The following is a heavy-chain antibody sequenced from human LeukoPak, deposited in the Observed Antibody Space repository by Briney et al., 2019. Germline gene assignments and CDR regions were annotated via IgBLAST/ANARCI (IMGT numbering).Heavy chain of an antibody. CDR1: GVSFSGYY. J-gene: IGHJ4*02. Sequence: MTSETLTLTCAAYGVSFSGYYWIWIRQPPGKGLKWLGEINHSGSTNYNPSLKSRVTISVDTSKNQFSLKLSSVTAADTAVYYCARSEYSGYGLDFDYWGQGTLVTVAS. CDR2: INHSGST. D-gene: IGHD6-6*01. CDR3: ARSEYSGYGLDFDY. V-gene: IGHV4-34*01.